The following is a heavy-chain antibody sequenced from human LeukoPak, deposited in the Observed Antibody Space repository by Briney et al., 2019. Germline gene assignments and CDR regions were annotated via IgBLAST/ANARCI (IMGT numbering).Heavy chain of an antibody. CDR2: ISGSGGST. V-gene: IGHV3-23*01. CDR1: GFTFSSYA. Sequence: GSLRLSCAASGFTFSSYAMSWVRQAPGKGLEWVSAISGSGGSTYYADSVKGRFTISRDNSKNTLYLQMNSLRAEDTAVYYCAKSSMVRGVIPPPLYFDYWAREPWSPSPQ. D-gene: IGHD3-10*01. CDR3: AKSSMVRGVIPPPLYFDY. J-gene: IGHJ4*02.